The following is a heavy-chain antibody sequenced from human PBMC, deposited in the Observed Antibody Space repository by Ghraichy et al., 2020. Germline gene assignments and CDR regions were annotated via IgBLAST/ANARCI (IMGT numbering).Heavy chain of an antibody. J-gene: IGHJ4*02. D-gene: IGHD3-22*01. CDR1: GFTFSSYW. V-gene: IGHV3-74*01. CDR3: ARAPSYYYDSSGYQDEGY. Sequence: GGSLRLSCAASGFTFSSYWMHWVRQAPGKGLVWVSRINSDGSSTSYADSVKGRFTISRDNAKNTLYLQMNSLRAEDTAVYYCARAPSYYYDSSGYQDEGYWGQGTLVTVSS. CDR2: INSDGSST.